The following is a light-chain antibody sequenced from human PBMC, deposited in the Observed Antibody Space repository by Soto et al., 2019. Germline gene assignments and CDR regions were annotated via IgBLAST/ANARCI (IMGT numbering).Light chain of an antibody. Sequence: EVVMTQSPLSQPVTLGQPASISCRSSQSLVYSDGNTYLNWFQQRPGQSPRRLIYKVSNRDSGVQDRFRGSGSGRDVTLKISSVEYEVVGLCYRMQGTHWPSTCGQGTKFEIK. CDR3: MQGTHWPST. CDR2: KVS. V-gene: IGKV2-30*01. CDR1: QSLVYSDGNTY. J-gene: IGKJ1*01.